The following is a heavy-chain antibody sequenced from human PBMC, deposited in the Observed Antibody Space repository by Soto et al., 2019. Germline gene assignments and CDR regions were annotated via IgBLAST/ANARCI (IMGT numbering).Heavy chain of an antibody. CDR3: ARATQSYYDTSGYYSYVH. J-gene: IGHJ4*02. V-gene: IGHV3-20*04. CDR1: GFTFDEYA. CDR2: INWNGVSK. D-gene: IGHD3-22*01. Sequence: SGGSLRLSCAASGFTFDEYALTWVRQAPGKGLEWVAGINWNGVSKGYADSVKGRFTISRDNAKSSLYLQMNNLRAEDTAFYFCARATQSYYDTSGYYSYVHWGQGAQVTVSS.